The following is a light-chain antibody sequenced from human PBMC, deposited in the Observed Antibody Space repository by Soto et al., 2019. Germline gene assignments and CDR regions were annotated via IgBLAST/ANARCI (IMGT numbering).Light chain of an antibody. V-gene: IGLV2-14*01. Sequence: QSALTQPASVSGSPGQSITISCTGTSSDVGGYNYVSWYQQHPGKAPKLLIYDVSTRPSGVSNRFSGSKSGNPASLTISGLQAEDEADYYCSSYTRSSTYVVFGGGTKVTVL. CDR2: DVS. CDR3: SSYTRSSTYVV. J-gene: IGLJ2*01. CDR1: SSDVGGYNY.